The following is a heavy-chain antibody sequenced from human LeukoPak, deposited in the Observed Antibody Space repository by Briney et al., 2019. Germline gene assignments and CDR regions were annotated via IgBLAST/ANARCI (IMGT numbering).Heavy chain of an antibody. CDR3: ARDWRAHLLRHVEWPSKRTVGHDCFDL. D-gene: IGHD1-26*01. J-gene: IGHJ3*01. CDR1: GFTVSSNY. Sequence: GGSLRLSCAASGFTVSSNYMSWVRQAPGKGLEWVSIIYSGGSTFYADSVKGRFTISRDNSKNTLYLQMNSLRLDDTAVYYCARDWRAHLLRHVEWPSKRTVGHDCFDLWGQGTRVFVSS. CDR2: IYSGGST. V-gene: IGHV3-53*01.